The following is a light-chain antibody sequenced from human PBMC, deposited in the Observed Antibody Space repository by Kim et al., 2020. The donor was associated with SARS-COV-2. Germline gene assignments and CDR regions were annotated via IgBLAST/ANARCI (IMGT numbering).Light chain of an antibody. CDR1: SSNSGSNA. J-gene: IGLJ3*02. CDR3: ATWDDSLNGGV. V-gene: IGLV1-44*01. Sequence: GQRVTISCNGSSSNSGSNAVNWFQNHPGTAPRIIIYGDNQRPSGVPNRFSASKSGTSASLAISGLQSEDETYYYCATWDDSLNGGVFGGGTQLTVL. CDR2: GDN.